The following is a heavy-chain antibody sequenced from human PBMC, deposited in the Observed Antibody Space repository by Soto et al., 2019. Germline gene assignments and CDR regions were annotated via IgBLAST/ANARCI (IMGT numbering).Heavy chain of an antibody. CDR2: IKQDGSEK. V-gene: IGHV3-7*01. CDR1: GFTFSSYE. D-gene: IGHD6-6*01. Sequence: EVQLVESGGGLVLPGGSLRLSCAASGFTFSSYEMNWVRQAPGKGLEWVANIKQDGSEKYYVDSVKGRFTISRDNAKNSLYLQMNSLRAEDTAVYYCARVVAASWFDPWGQGTLVTVSS. J-gene: IGHJ5*02. CDR3: ARVVAASWFDP.